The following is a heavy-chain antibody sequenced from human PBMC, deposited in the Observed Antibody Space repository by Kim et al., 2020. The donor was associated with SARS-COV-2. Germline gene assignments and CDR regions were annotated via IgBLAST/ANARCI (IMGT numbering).Heavy chain of an antibody. D-gene: IGHD2-15*01. V-gene: IGHV4-34*01. CDR3: ARVGVVVVAATPRQKFDT. Sequence: SETLSLTCAVYGGSFSGYYWSWIRQPPGKGLEWIGEINHSGSTNYNPSLKSRVTISVDTSKNQFSLKLSSVTAADTAVYYCARVGVVVVAATPRQKFDTWGQGTLVTVSS. CDR2: INHSGST. J-gene: IGHJ5*02. CDR1: GGSFSGYY.